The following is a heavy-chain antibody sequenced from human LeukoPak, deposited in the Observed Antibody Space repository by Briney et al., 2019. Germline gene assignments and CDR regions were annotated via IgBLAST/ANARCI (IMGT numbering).Heavy chain of an antibody. CDR1: GGSISSYY. CDR2: VYASGRS. Sequence: SETLSLTCSVSGGSISSYYWSWIRQPPGKGLDWIGYVYASGRSNYNPSLKSRVTISVDTSKNQFSLRLSSVTAVDTAVYYCARKPNAVYWFDPWGQGTLVTVSS. V-gene: IGHV4-4*09. J-gene: IGHJ5*02. CDR3: ARKPNAVYWFDP. D-gene: IGHD3-16*01.